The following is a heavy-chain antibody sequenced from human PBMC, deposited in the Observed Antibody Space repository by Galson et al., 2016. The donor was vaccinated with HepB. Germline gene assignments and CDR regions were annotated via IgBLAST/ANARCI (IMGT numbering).Heavy chain of an antibody. CDR3: ARAHSSGWFYFDY. V-gene: IGHV1-69*06. D-gene: IGHD6-19*01. CDR2: IIPIFGAA. Sequence: SVKVSCKASGGTFSTSAVNWVRQAPGQGPEWVGGIIPIFGAANYAPKFQGRVSITADKSTSTAYMEVSSLTYEDTVVYYCARAHSSGWFYFDYWGLGTLVTVSS. J-gene: IGHJ4*02. CDR1: GGTFSTSA.